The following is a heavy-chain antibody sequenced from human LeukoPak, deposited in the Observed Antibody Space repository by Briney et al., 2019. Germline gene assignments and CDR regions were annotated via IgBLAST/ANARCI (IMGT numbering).Heavy chain of an antibody. CDR2: INHSGST. CDR1: GGSFSGYY. V-gene: IGHV4-34*01. Sequence: SETLSLTCAVHGGSFSGYYWGWIRQPPGKGLEWIGKINHSGSTNYNPSLESRVTILVDTSKNQFSLKLSSVTAADTAVYYCARGENMLGPWGQGTLVTVSS. CDR3: ARGENMLGP. D-gene: IGHD2/OR15-2a*01. J-gene: IGHJ4*02.